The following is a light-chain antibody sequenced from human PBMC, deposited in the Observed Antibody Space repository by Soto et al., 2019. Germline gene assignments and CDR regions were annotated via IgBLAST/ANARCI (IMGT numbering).Light chain of an antibody. CDR3: QQLNSYPPT. CDR2: AAS. CDR1: QGISSY. Sequence: DIQLTQSPSFLSASVGDRVTITCRASQGISSYLAWYQQKPGKAPKLLIYAASTLQSGVPSRFSGSGSGTEFTLTISCLQPEDFATYYCQQLNSYPPTFGQGTKVDIK. J-gene: IGKJ1*01. V-gene: IGKV1-9*01.